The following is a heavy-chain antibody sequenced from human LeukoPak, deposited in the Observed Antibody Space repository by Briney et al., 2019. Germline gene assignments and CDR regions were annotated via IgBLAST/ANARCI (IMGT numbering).Heavy chain of an antibody. CDR3: ARDLDVWGSYRFDY. J-gene: IGHJ4*02. CDR1: GFTFSSYA. V-gene: IGHV3-23*01. Sequence: GGSLRLSCAASGFTFSSYAMSWVRQAPGKGLERVSGISGSGGSTYYADSVKGRFTISRDNSKNTLYLQMNSLRAEDTAVYYCARDLDVWGSYRFDYWGQGTLVTVSS. D-gene: IGHD3-16*01. CDR2: ISGSGGST.